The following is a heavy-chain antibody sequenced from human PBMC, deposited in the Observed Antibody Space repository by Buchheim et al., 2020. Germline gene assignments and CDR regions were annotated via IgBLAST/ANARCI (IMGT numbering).Heavy chain of an antibody. J-gene: IGHJ4*02. V-gene: IGHV3-30*18. CDR2: ISYDGSNK. D-gene: IGHD3-22*01. Sequence: QVQLVESGGGVVQPGRSLRLSCAASRFTFSSYGMHWVRQAPGKGLEWVALISYDGSNKYYADSVKGRFTISRDSSKNTLYLQMNSLRAEDTAVYYCAKEEMAYYYDSSGYYYAYYFDYWGQGTL. CDR1: RFTFSSYG. CDR3: AKEEMAYYYDSSGYYYAYYFDY.